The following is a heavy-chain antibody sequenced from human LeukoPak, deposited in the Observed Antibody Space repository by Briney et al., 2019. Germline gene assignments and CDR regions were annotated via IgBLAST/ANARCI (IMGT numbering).Heavy chain of an antibody. J-gene: IGHJ4*02. CDR2: IYYTGTT. V-gene: IGHV4-59*01. CDR1: NGSISSFY. D-gene: IGHD3-22*01. CDR3: ARDGYSDSSGYDYPPSV. Sequence: ASETLSLTCTVSNGSISSFYWTWIRQPPGKGLEWIGYIYYTGTTDYNPSLRSRVTISVDASKKQFSLKLSSVTAADTAVYYCARDGYSDSSGYDYPPSVWGQGTLVTVSS.